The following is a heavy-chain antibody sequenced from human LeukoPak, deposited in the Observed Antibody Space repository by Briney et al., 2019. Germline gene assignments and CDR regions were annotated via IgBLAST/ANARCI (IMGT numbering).Heavy chain of an antibody. V-gene: IGHV1-8*01. J-gene: IGHJ4*02. CDR3: ARGFRDDYVWGSYRYPDY. Sequence: APVKVSCKASGYTFTSYDINWVRQATGQGLEWMGWMNPNSGNTGYAQKFQGRVTMTRNTSISTAYMELSSLRSEDTAVYYCARGFRDDYVWGSYRYPDYWGQGTLVTVSS. CDR2: MNPNSGNT. D-gene: IGHD3-16*02. CDR1: GYTFTSYD.